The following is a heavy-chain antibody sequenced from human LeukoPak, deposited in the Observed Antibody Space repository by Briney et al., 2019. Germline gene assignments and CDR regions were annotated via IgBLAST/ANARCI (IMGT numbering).Heavy chain of an antibody. CDR3: AKDPNGDYIGAFDM. V-gene: IGHV3-64*04. J-gene: IGHJ3*02. CDR1: GLTFSSYA. CDR2: ISHNGGST. Sequence: GGSLRLSCSASGLTFSSYAMYWVRQAPGKGLEYVSVISHNGGSTYYADSVKGRFTISRDNFKNTLYLQMNSLRAEDTALYHCAKDPNGDYIGAFDMWGQGTMVTVSS. D-gene: IGHD4-17*01.